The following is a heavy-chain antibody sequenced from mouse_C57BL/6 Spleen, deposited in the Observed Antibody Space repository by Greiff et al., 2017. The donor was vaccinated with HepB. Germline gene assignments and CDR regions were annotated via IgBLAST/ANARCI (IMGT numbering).Heavy chain of an antibody. V-gene: IGHV1-82*01. Sequence: QVQLQQSGPELVKPGASVKISCKASGYAFSSSWMNWVKQRPGKGLEWIGRIYPGDGDTNYNGKFKGKATMTADKSSSTAYMQLSSLTSEDSAVYFCARSGPSYYYGSSYLYLYFDVWGTGTTVTVSS. CDR1: GYAFSSSW. J-gene: IGHJ1*03. D-gene: IGHD1-1*01. CDR3: ARSGPSYYYGSSYLYLYFDV. CDR2: IYPGDGDT.